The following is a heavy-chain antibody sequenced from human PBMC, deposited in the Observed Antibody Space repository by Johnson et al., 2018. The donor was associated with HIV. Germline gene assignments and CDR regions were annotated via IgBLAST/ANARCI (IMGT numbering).Heavy chain of an antibody. Sequence: QVQLVESGGGLVQPGGSLRLSCAASGFTFSSYAMHWVRQAPGKGLEWVAVISYDGSNKYYADSVKGRFTISRDITKNTLYLQMNSLRAEDTAVYYCAGDAGNDFRGLESVDIWGQGTMVTVSS. CDR2: ISYDGSNK. J-gene: IGHJ3*02. V-gene: IGHV3-30-3*01. CDR3: AGDAGNDFRGLESVDI. D-gene: IGHD3-3*01. CDR1: GFTFSSYA.